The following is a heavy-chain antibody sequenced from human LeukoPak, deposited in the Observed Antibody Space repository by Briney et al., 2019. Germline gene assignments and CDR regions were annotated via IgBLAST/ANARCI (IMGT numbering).Heavy chain of an antibody. CDR2: ISSDGANE. CDR3: ARGAGTTVYYIDV. J-gene: IGHJ6*03. V-gene: IGHV3-30*01. CDR1: GFTFSTFP. Sequence: PRGSLRLSCAASGFTFSTFPMHWVRQAPGKGLQWVAVISSDGANEYYADSVKGRFTISRDNSKNTLFLQMNSLTTEDTAVYYCARGAGTTVYYIDVWGNGTTVTVSS. D-gene: IGHD1-7*01.